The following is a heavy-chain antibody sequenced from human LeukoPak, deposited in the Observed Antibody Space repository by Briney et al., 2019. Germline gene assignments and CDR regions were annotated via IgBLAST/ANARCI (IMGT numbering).Heavy chain of an antibody. J-gene: IGHJ4*02. Sequence: ASVKVSCKASGYTFTSYGINWVRQAPGQGLEWVGWISAYNGNTNYAQKLQGRVTMTTDTSTNTAYMELRSLRSDDTAMYYCARGSSSDDFDYWGQGTLVTVSS. CDR3: ARGSSSDDFDY. CDR2: ISAYNGNT. V-gene: IGHV1-18*01. D-gene: IGHD6-6*01. CDR1: GYTFTSYG.